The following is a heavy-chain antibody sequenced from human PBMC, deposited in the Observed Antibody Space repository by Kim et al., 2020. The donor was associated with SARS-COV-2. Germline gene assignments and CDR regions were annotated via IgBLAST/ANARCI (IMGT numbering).Heavy chain of an antibody. Sequence: GGSLRLSCAASEFIFSNSWMSWVRQAPGKGLEWVANIKYDGSEKYYVDSVKGRFTISRDNAKNSLYLQMNSLRVEDTAVYYCARDPKGVHLDWGQGTLVTVSS. D-gene: IGHD3-10*01. CDR1: EFIFSNSW. CDR2: IKYDGSEK. V-gene: IGHV3-7*01. J-gene: IGHJ4*02. CDR3: ARDPKGVHLD.